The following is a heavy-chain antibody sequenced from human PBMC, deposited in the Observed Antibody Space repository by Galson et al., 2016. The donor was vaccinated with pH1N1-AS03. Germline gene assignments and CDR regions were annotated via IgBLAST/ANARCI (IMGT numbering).Heavy chain of an antibody. V-gene: IGHV3-74*01. J-gene: IGHJ4*02. CDR3: VRDGTMAIIDY. Sequence: SLRLSCAASGFTLSSYWMHWVRQAPGKGLVWVSRINSDGSSTIYAASVKGRFTISRDNAKNTLYLQMNSLRAEDTAVYYCVRDGTMAIIDYWGQGTLVTVSS. D-gene: IGHD5-24*01. CDR2: INSDGSST. CDR1: GFTLSSYW.